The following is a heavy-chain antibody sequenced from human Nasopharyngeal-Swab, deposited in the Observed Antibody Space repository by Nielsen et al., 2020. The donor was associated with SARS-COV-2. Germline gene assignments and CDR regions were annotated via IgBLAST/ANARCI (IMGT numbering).Heavy chain of an antibody. CDR2: INPNSGGT. Sequence: WVRQAPGQGLEWMGRINPNSGGTNYAQKFQGRVTMTRDTSISTAYMELSRLRSDDTAVYYCARLEWEPQYWGQGTLVTFSS. V-gene: IGHV1-2*06. J-gene: IGHJ4*02. CDR3: ARLEWEPQY. D-gene: IGHD1-26*01.